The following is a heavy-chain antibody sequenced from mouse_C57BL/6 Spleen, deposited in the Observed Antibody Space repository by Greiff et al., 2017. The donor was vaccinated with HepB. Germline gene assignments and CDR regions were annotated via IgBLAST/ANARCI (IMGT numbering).Heavy chain of an antibody. J-gene: IGHJ3*01. V-gene: IGHV1-18*01. CDR2: INPNNGGT. D-gene: IGHD2-10*01. Sequence: EVKLQESGPELVKPGASVKIPCKASGYTFTDYNMDWVKQSHGKSLEWIGDINPNNGGTIYNQKFKGKATLTVDKSSSTAYMELRSLTSEDTAVYYCARTYYGNNWFAYWGQGTLVTVSA. CDR3: ARTYYGNNWFAY. CDR1: GYTFTDYN.